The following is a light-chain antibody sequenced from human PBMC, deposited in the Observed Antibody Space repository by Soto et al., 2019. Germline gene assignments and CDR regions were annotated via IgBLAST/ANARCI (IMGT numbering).Light chain of an antibody. CDR2: GSN. CDR1: SSNIGAGQD. V-gene: IGLV1-40*01. J-gene: IGLJ1*01. CDR3: QSYGTSLSGLYV. Sequence: QSVLTQPPSVSGAPGQRVTISCTGTSSNIGAGQDVHWYRQLPGAAPKFLISGSNNRASGVPDRFSVSKSGASASLAITGLRAEDEGDYFCQSYGTSLSGLYVFGTGTKVTVL.